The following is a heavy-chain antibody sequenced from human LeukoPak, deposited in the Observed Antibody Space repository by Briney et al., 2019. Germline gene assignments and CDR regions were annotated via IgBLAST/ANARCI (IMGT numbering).Heavy chain of an antibody. CDR1: GFSLTTSGVA. CDR2: IYWDDDK. V-gene: IGHV2-5*02. D-gene: IGHD6-13*01. CDR3: AHRPGIAAAWGNLFDP. J-gene: IGHJ5*02. Sequence: SGPTLVKPTQTLTLTCTFSGFSLTTSGVAIGWIRQPPGKALEWLALIYWDDDKRYSPSLNSRLTITKDTSKSQVLLTTTEMDPVDTATYYCAHRPGIAAAWGNLFDPWGQGTLVTVSS.